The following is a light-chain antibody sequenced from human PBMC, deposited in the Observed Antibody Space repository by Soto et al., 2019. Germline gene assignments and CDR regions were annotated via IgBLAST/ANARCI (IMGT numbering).Light chain of an antibody. V-gene: IGKV3-20*01. J-gene: IGKJ3*01. Sequence: EIVLTQSPGTLSLSPGERATLSCRASQSVSSSYLAWYQQKPGQAPRLLIYGASSRANGIPDRFSGSGSGTDFTLNISRLEPEDFAVYYCQQYGGSPTFGPGTKVDIK. CDR3: QQYGGSPT. CDR1: QSVSSSY. CDR2: GAS.